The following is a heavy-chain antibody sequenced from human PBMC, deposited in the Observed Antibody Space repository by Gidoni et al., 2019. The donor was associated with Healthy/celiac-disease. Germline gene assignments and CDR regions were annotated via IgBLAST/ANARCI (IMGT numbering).Heavy chain of an antibody. D-gene: IGHD3-10*01. CDR1: GGTFSSYA. CDR2: IIPIFGTA. CDR3: ARQGSGEPPYTVHEYYYYGMDV. Sequence: QVQLVQSGAEVKKPGSSVKVSCKASGGTFSSYAISWVRQAPGQRLEWMGGIIPIFGTANYAQKFQGRVTITADESTSTAYMELSSLRSEDTAVYYCARQGSGEPPYTVHEYYYYGMDVWGQGTTVTVSS. J-gene: IGHJ6*02. V-gene: IGHV1-69*01.